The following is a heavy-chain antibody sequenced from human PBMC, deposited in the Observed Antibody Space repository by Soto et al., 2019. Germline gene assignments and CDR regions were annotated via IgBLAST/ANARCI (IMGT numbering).Heavy chain of an antibody. CDR1: GGTFSSYA. J-gene: IGHJ4*02. D-gene: IGHD3-22*01. Sequence: QVQLVQSGAEVKKPGSSVKVSCKASGGTFSSYAISWVRQAPGQGLEWMGGIIPIFGTANYAQKFQGRVTITADEYTSTAYMELSSQRSEDTAVYYCALNRDYYDSSGFPPGFDYWGQGTLVNVSS. V-gene: IGHV1-69*01. CDR3: ALNRDYYDSSGFPPGFDY. CDR2: IIPIFGTA.